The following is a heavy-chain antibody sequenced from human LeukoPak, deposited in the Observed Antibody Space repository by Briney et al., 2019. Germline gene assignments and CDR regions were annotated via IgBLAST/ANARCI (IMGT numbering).Heavy chain of an antibody. CDR1: GLTFSSHA. V-gene: IGHV3-23*01. J-gene: IGHJ3*02. CDR3: ARVIYDSSGYYYNAFDI. Sequence: GGSLRLSCAASGLTFSSHAMSWVRQAPGKGLEWVSAISGSGGRTYYADSVKGRFTISRDNAKNSLYLQMNSLRAEDTAVYYCARVIYDSSGYYYNAFDIWGQGTMVTVSS. D-gene: IGHD3-22*01. CDR2: ISGSGGRT.